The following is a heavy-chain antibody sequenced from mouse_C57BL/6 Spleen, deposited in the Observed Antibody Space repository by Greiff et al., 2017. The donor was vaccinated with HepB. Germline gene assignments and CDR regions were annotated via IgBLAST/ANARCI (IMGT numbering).Heavy chain of an antibody. CDR1: GFTFSDYG. CDR2: ISSGSSTI. J-gene: IGHJ4*01. Sequence: EVMLVESGGGLVKPGGSLKLSCAASGFTFSDYGMHWVRQAPEKGLEWVAYISSGSSTIYYADTVKGRFTISRDNAKNTLFLQMTSLRSEDTAMYYCARDSYCAMDYWGQGTSVTVSS. V-gene: IGHV5-17*01. CDR3: ARDSYCAMDY.